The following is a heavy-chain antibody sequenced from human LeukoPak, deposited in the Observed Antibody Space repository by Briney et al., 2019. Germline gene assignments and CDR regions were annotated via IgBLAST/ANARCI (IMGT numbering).Heavy chain of an antibody. CDR1: EFTFSSYS. Sequence: GGSLRLSCAASEFTFSSYSMNWVRQAPGKGLEWVSSISSSSSYIYYADSVKGRFTISRDNAKNSLYLQMSSLRAEDTAVYDCARAGVDSRGYYQGFDYWGQGTLVTVSS. CDR2: ISSSSSYI. J-gene: IGHJ4*02. CDR3: ARAGVDSRGYYQGFDY. V-gene: IGHV3-21*01. D-gene: IGHD3-22*01.